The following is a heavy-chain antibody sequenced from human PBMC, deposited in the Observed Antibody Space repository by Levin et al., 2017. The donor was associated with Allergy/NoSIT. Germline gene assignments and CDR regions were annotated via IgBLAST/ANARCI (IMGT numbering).Heavy chain of an antibody. Sequence: GSGPTLVKPTQTLTLTCTFSGFSLTTSGVGVGWIRQPPGKALEWLALIYWDDDKYYSTSLKTRLTISKDTSKNQVVLTMTSMDPVDTATYYCARIPHLGYNYGYYYGMDVWGQGTTVTVSS. J-gene: IGHJ6*02. CDR1: GFSLTTSGVG. CDR2: IYWDDDK. V-gene: IGHV2-70*01. D-gene: IGHD5-18*01. CDR3: ARIPHLGYNYGYYYGMDV.